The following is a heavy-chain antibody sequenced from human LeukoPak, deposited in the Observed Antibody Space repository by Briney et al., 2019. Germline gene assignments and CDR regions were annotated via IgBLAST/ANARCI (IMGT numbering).Heavy chain of an antibody. D-gene: IGHD2-2*01. CDR2: INPNSGGT. Sequence: ASVKVSCKASGYTFTGFYMHWVRQAPGQGLEWMGWINPNSGGTNYAQKFQGRVTMTRDTSISTAYMELSRLRSDDTAVYYCARDCSSTSCYDYWGQGTLVTVSS. V-gene: IGHV1-2*02. CDR3: ARDCSSTSCYDY. J-gene: IGHJ4*02. CDR1: GYTFTGFY.